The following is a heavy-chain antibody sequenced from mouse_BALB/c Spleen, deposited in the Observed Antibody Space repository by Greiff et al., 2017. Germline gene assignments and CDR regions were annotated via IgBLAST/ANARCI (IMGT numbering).Heavy chain of an antibody. CDR2: INPSNGRT. CDR1: GYTFTSYW. V-gene: IGHV1S81*02. J-gene: IGHJ4*01. Sequence: VQLQQPGAELVKPGASVKLSCKASGYTFTSYWMHWVKQRPGQGLEWIGEINPSNGRTNYNEKFKSKATLTVDKSSSTAYMQLSSLTSEDSAVYYCARWGGNRDYWGQGTSVTVSS. D-gene: IGHD2-1*01. CDR3: ARWGGNRDY.